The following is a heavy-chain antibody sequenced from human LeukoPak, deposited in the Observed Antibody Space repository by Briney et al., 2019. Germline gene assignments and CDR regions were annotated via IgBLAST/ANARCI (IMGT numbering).Heavy chain of an antibody. CDR2: IYPSGST. CDR3: ARLVRGSSWYYFDY. J-gene: IGHJ4*02. V-gene: IGHV4-4*09. CDR1: GDSISSYY. D-gene: IGHD6-13*01. Sequence: SETLSLTCTVSGDSISSYYWTWIRQPPGKGLEWIGYIYPSGSTNYIPSLKSRVTISVDTSNNQFSLKLTSVTAADTAVYYCARLVRGSSWYYFDYWGQGTLVTVSS.